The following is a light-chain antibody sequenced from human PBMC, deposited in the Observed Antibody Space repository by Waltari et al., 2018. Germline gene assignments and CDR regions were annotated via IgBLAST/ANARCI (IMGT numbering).Light chain of an antibody. CDR1: RSTIGPYYN. V-gene: IGLV1-40*01. CDR2: ANN. J-gene: IGLJ1*01. CDR3: QSFDSSLDGYV. Sequence: QSVLTQPPSVSGAPGQRVTISCTGIRSTIGPYYNVPWYQHLPGTAPKFLIYANNNRPSGVPDRFSGSKSGASASLAITGLQAEDEADYYCQSFDSSLDGYVFGTGTKVTVL.